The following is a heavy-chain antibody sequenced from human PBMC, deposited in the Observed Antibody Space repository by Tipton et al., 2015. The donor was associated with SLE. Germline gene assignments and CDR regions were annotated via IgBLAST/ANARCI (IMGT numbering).Heavy chain of an antibody. Sequence: TLSLTCAMYDESLSDDFWTWIRQPPGKGLEWIGEINHSGTTNYIPSLRSRVTLSLDTSKKEFSLKLTSVTAADTAVYYCATAREFGGSGAAFDIWGQGTMVTVSS. J-gene: IGHJ3*02. V-gene: IGHV4-34*01. CDR3: ATAREFGGSGAAFDI. D-gene: IGHD3-16*01. CDR2: INHSGTT. CDR1: DESLSDDF.